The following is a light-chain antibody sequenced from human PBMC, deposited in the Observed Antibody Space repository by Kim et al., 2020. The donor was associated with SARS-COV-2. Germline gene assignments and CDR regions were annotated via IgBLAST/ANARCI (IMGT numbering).Light chain of an antibody. CDR3: QAWDSSPHYV. CDR2: QDS. CDR1: KLGDKY. J-gene: IGLJ1*01. Sequence: SPGQTASITCYGDKLGDKYACWYQQEPGQSPVLVIYQDSKRPSGIPERFSGSNSGNTATLTISGTQAMDEADYYCQAWDSSPHYVFGTGTKVTVL. V-gene: IGLV3-1*01.